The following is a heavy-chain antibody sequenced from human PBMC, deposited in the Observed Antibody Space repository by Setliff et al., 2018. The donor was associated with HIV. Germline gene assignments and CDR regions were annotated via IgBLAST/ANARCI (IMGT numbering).Heavy chain of an antibody. CDR3: ATAQGIATANFDY. D-gene: IGHD6-13*01. Sequence: SVKVSCKTSGVTSNTYAFSWVRQAPGQGLEWMGDIFAFLNIPNYAQKFQGRVTITADKPTSTAYMELTGLRSEDTAIYYCATAQGIATANFDYWGQGTLVTVSS. V-gene: IGHV1-69*10. CDR1: GVTSNTYA. CDR2: IFAFLNIP. J-gene: IGHJ4*02.